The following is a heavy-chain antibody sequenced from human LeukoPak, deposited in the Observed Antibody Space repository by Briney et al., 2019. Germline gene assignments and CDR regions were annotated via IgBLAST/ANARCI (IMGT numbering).Heavy chain of an antibody. Sequence: PGGSLRLSCAASGFTVRSNYMSWVRQAPGKGLEWVSIIYSDGSTYYADSMKGRFTISRDNSKNTLYLQMNSLRAEDTAVYYCATVFSSSNEFFDYWGQGALVTVSS. V-gene: IGHV3-53*01. CDR1: GFTVRSNY. J-gene: IGHJ4*02. CDR3: ATVFSSSNEFFDY. CDR2: IYSDGST. D-gene: IGHD2-2*01.